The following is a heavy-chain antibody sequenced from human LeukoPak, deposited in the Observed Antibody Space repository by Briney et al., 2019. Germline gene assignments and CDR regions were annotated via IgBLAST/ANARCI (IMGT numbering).Heavy chain of an antibody. CDR1: GFTFSTYS. V-gene: IGHV3-48*01. CDR3: ARDGGYRGYDADC. CDR2: ISDSGAM. J-gene: IGHJ4*02. D-gene: IGHD5-12*01. Sequence: GGSLRLSCAASGFTFSTYSMKWVRQAPGKGLEWVSYISDSGAMYYADSVRGRFTISRENAQNSLFLQMNSLRAEDTAVYYCARDGGYRGYDADCWGQGTLVTVSS.